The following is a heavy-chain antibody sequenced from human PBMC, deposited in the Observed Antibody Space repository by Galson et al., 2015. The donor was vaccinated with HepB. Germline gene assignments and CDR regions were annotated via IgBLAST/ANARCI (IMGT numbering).Heavy chain of an antibody. J-gene: IGHJ3*01. D-gene: IGHD2-8*01. CDR2: INWNGDSS. CDR1: GFTFSSYA. Sequence: SLRLSCAASGFTFSSYAMSWVRQAPGKGLQWVSDINWNGDSSIYVDSVKGRFTISRDNVKNSLYLQMNSLRAEDAALYYCATRFCTNGLCYNAFDVWGQGTMVTVSS. CDR3: ATRFCTNGLCYNAFDV. V-gene: IGHV3-20*04.